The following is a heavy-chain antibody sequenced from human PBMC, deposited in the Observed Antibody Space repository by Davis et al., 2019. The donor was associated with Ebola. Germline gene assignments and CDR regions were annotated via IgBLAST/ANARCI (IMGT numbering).Heavy chain of an antibody. Sequence: GESLKISCKGSGYSFTSYWISWVRQMPGQGLAWLGSIDPSDSYTNYSPSFQGHVTISADKSISTAYLQWSSLKASDTAMYYCARRGTMGAIRDDYWGQGTLVTVSS. J-gene: IGHJ4*02. D-gene: IGHD1-26*01. CDR2: IDPSDSYT. V-gene: IGHV5-10-1*01. CDR3: ARRGTMGAIRDDY. CDR1: GYSFTSYW.